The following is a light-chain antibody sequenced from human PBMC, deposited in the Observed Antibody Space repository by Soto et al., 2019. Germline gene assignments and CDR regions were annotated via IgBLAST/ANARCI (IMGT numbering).Light chain of an antibody. J-gene: IGLJ3*02. CDR2: EDS. CDR3: CSYAGTSTSRV. V-gene: IGLV2-23*01. Sequence: QSALTQPASVSGSPGQSITISCTGTSSDAGTYNFVSWYQQHPGKAPKLIIYEDSTRPSGVSNRISGSKSGNTASLTISGLQAEHEDEYYCCSYAGTSTSRVFGGGTKLTVL. CDR1: SSDAGTYNF.